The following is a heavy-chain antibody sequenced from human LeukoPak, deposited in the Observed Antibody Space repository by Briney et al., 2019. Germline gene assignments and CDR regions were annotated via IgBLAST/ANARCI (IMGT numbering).Heavy chain of an antibody. CDR1: GDSISNYY. J-gene: IGHJ6*04. V-gene: IGHV4-59*01. CDR3: ARGDGPKTGYYYYVMDV. D-gene: IGHD3-10*01. Sequence: SETLSLTCTVSGDSISNYYWNWIRQPPGKGLEWIGYIYDSGSTNYNPSLKRRSTISLNTSKNQFSLKLGAVTAADTPVYYCARGDGPKTGYYYYVMDVWGEGTTVTVSS. CDR2: IYDSGST.